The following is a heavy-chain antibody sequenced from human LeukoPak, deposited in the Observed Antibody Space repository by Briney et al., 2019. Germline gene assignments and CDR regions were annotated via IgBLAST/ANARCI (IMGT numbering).Heavy chain of an antibody. CDR2: INPNSGGT. CDR3: ARGGAYSSGPTSDFDY. Sequence: GASVKVSCKASGYTFTGYYMHWVRQAPGQGLEWMGWINPNSGGTNYAQKFQGRGTMTRDTFISTAYMELSRLRSDDTAVYYCARGGAYSSGPTSDFDYWGQGTLVTVSS. J-gene: IGHJ4*02. V-gene: IGHV1-2*02. D-gene: IGHD6-19*01. CDR1: GYTFTGYY.